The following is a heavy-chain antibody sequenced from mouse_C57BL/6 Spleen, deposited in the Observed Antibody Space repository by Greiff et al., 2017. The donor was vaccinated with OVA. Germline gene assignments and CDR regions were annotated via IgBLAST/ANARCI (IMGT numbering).Heavy chain of an antibody. CDR2: ISSGSSTI. D-gene: IGHD2-4*01. J-gene: IGHJ1*03. Sequence: EVKLMESGGGLVKPGGSLKLSCAASGFTFSDYGMHWVRQAPEKGLEWVAYISSGSSTIYYADTVKGRFTISRDNAKNTLFLQMTSLRSEDTAMYYCARDDYHYWYFDVWGTGTTVTVSS. CDR3: ARDDYHYWYFDV. V-gene: IGHV5-17*01. CDR1: GFTFSDYG.